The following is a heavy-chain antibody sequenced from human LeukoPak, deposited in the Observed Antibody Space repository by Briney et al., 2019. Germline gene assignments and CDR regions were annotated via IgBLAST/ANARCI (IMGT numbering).Heavy chain of an antibody. CDR1: GGSISSSSYY. J-gene: IGHJ6*03. CDR2: IYYSGST. CDR3: ARLTYYYGSGSYAPPYYYYYMDV. D-gene: IGHD3-10*01. Sequence: SETLSLTCTVSGGSISSSSYYWGWIRQPPGKGLEWIGSIYYSGSTYYNPSLKSRVTISVDTSKNRFSLKLSSVTAADTAVYYCARLTYYYGSGSYAPPYYYYYMDVWGKGTTVTISS. V-gene: IGHV4-39*01.